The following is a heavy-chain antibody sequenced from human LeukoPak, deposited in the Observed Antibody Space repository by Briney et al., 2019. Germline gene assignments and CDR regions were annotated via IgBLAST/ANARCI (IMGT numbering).Heavy chain of an antibody. D-gene: IGHD3-3*01. CDR3: AKDKGYDFWSGSFDY. V-gene: IGHV3-23*03. Sequence: PGGSLRLSCAASGFTFSSYAMSWVRQAPGKGLEWVSVIYSGGSTYYADSVKGRFTISRDNSKNTLYLQMNSLRAEDTAVYYCAKDKGYDFWSGSFDYWGQGTLVTVSS. J-gene: IGHJ4*02. CDR2: IYSGGST. CDR1: GFTFSSYA.